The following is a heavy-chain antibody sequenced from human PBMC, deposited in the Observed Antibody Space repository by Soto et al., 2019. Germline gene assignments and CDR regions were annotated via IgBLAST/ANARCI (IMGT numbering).Heavy chain of an antibody. V-gene: IGHV1-46*01. CDR2: INPSCGST. CDR1: GYTFTSYY. J-gene: IGHJ4*02. CDR3: AREECSGGSCYRLTGATYFDD. D-gene: IGHD2-15*01. Sequence: ASVKVSCKASGYTFTSYYMHWVRQAPGQGLEWMGIINPSCGSTSYAQKFQGRVTMTRDTSTSTVYMELSSLRSEDKAVYYCAREECSGGSCYRLTGATYFDDWGPGTLVTV.